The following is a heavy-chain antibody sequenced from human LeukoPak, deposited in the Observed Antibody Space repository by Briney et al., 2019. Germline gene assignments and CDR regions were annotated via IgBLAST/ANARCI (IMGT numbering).Heavy chain of an antibody. Sequence: SETLSLTCTVSGGSISSHYWSWLRQPPGKGLEWIGYIYYSGSTNYNPSLKSRVTISVDTSKNQFSLKLSSVTAADTAVYYCAATQLVGATSGFDYWGQGTLVTVSS. CDR2: IYYSGST. CDR1: GGSISSHY. J-gene: IGHJ4*02. CDR3: AATQLVGATSGFDY. D-gene: IGHD1-26*01. V-gene: IGHV4-59*11.